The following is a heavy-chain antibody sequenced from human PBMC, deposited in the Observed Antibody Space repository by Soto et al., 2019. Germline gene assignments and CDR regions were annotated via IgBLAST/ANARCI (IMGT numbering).Heavy chain of an antibody. Sequence: QVQVVESGGGVVKPGRSLRISCAASGFTFSRYAIHWVRQAPGKGLEWVAGISRDGSNKYYVDSVKGRVTISRDNSKNTMYLQMNSLRDEDKAVYYCARSRNSAVADSFDGWGQGTMVTVSS. D-gene: IGHD3-10*01. J-gene: IGHJ4*02. CDR3: ARSRNSAVADSFDG. CDR1: GFTFSRYA. V-gene: IGHV3-30*04. CDR2: ISRDGSNK.